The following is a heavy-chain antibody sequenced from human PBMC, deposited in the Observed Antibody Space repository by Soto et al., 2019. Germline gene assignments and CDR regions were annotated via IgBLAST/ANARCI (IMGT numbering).Heavy chain of an antibody. CDR1: GFSLTTSGVG. V-gene: IGHV2-5*02. J-gene: IGHJ4*02. Sequence: QITLNESGPTPVKPRQTLTLTCTFSGFSLTTSGVGVGWIRQSPGKAPEWLALIYWDDDKRYSPPLKSRLTITKDTSKNQVVLTMADLDPADTAIYYCAHSVLRAVFGLVTTTAIDFDFWGQGTPVAVSS. D-gene: IGHD3-3*01. CDR3: AHSVLRAVFGLVTTTAIDFDF. CDR2: IYWDDDK.